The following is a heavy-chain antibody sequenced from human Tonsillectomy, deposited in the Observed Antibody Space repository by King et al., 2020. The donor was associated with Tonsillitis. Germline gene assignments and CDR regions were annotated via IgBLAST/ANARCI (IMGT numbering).Heavy chain of an antibody. CDR2: MSYSGST. V-gene: IGHV4-39*01. J-gene: IGHJ4*02. Sequence: QLQESGPGLVKPSETLSLICAVSGASMSSRSYLWAWIRQPPGKGLEWVGTMSYSGSTYYNPSLKSRLTISIDTSKNQFSLRLSSVSAADTAVYYCARLPDSTSYLDYWGRGTLAT. CDR1: GASMSSRSYL. D-gene: IGHD5-18*01. CDR3: ARLPDSTSYLDY.